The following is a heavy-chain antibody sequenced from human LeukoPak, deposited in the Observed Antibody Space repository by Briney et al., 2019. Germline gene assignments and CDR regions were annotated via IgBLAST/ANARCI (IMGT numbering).Heavy chain of an antibody. CDR2: INHSGST. D-gene: IGHD3-22*01. V-gene: IGHV4-34*01. CDR3: ARAHSSGYYY. Sequence: SETLSLTCAVYGGSFSGYYWSWIRQPPGKGLEWIGEINHSGSTNYNPSLKSRVTISVDTSKNQFSLKLSSVTAADTAVYYCARAHSSGYYYWGQGTLVTVSS. CDR1: GGSFSGYY. J-gene: IGHJ4*02.